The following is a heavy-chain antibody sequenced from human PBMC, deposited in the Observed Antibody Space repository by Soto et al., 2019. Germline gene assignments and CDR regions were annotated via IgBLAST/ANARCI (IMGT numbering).Heavy chain of an antibody. CDR3: ASAPYCGTNSRGALDM. CDR2: IYYSGTT. D-gene: IGHD2-8*01. V-gene: IGHV4-30-4*01. Sequence: QVQLQESGPGLVKPSQTLSLTCTVSGDPISSGDYYWSWIRQPPGKGLEWIGYIYYSGTTYYSPSIKSRVTMSVDTSKNQFSLKLSSVTAADTAVYYCASAPYCGTNSRGALDMWGQGTMVTVSS. CDR1: GDPISSGDYY. J-gene: IGHJ3*02.